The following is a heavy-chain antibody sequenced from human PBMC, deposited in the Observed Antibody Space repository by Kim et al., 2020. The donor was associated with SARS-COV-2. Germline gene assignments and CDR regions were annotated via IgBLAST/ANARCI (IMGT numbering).Heavy chain of an antibody. CDR3: ARGGGLLPFDY. CDR2: T. V-gene: IGHV4-31*02. Sequence: TYDHPSLKRRVTRSVDTSKNQFSLKLSSVTAADTAVYYCARGGGLLPFDYWGQGTLVTVSS. J-gene: IGHJ4*02. D-gene: IGHD2-15*01.